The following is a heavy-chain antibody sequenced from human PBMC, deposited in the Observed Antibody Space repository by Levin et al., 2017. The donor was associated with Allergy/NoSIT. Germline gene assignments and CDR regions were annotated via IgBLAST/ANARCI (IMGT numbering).Heavy chain of an antibody. CDR2: ISWNSFNK. CDR3: ANGGCHGQLDN. V-gene: IGHV3-9*01. J-gene: IGHJ1*01. D-gene: IGHD3-16*01. CDR1: GFTFDDYG. Sequence: SCTASGFTFDDYGMHWVRQVPGKGLEWVSGISWNSFNKNYADSVRGRFPISRDNAKNSLYLEMNSLRPEDTALYYCANGGCHGQLDNWGQGTPVSVSS.